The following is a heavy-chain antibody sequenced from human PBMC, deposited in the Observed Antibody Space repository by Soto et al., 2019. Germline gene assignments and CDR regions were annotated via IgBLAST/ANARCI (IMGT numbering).Heavy chain of an antibody. CDR2: INPNSGGT. Sequence: ASVKVSCKASGYTFTGCYMHWVRQAPGQGLEWMGWINPNSGGTNYAQKFQGWVTMTRDTSISTAYMELSRLRSDDTAVYYCAIPYNYYDSSGYYLGAFDICGQGTMVTVSS. J-gene: IGHJ3*02. CDR3: AIPYNYYDSSGYYLGAFDI. V-gene: IGHV1-2*04. D-gene: IGHD3-22*01. CDR1: GYTFTGCY.